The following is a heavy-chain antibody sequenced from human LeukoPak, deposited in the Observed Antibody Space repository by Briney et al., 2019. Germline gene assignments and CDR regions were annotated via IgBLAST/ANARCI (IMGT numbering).Heavy chain of an antibody. D-gene: IGHD6-13*01. V-gene: IGHV5-51*01. CDR1: GYSFSSYW. CDR3: ARPLTAGTRKDGFDI. CDR2: IYPGDSDT. J-gene: IGHJ3*02. Sequence: GESLKISCQGSGYSFSSYWIVWVRQLPGKGLEWMGIIYPGDSDTRYSPSFQGQVTISADKSINTAYLQWSSLKASDTAMYYCARPLTAGTRKDGFDIWGQGTMVTVSS.